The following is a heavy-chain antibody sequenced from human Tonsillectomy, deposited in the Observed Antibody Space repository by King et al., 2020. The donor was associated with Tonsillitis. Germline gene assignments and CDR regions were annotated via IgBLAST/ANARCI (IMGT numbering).Heavy chain of an antibody. D-gene: IGHD3-22*01. Sequence: VQLVESGGVVVQPGGSLRLSCAASGFTFDDYTMHWVRQVPGKGLEWVTLISWDGDNTHYADSVKGRFTISRDNSKNSLYLQMNSLRIEDTAFYYCAKGSYYYDSSGYYDPLFFDYWGQGTLVTVSS. J-gene: IGHJ4*02. CDR3: AKGSYYYDSSGYYDPLFFDY. CDR1: GFTFDDYT. CDR2: ISWDGDNT. V-gene: IGHV3-43*01.